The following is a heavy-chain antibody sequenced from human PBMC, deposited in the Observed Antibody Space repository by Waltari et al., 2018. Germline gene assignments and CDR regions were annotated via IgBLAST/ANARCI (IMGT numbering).Heavy chain of an antibody. CDR3: ARQAALRLGELSLHFDY. V-gene: IGHV4-34*01. J-gene: IGHJ4*02. D-gene: IGHD3-16*02. CDR2: INHSGST. CDR1: GGSFSGYY. Sequence: QVQLQQWGAGLLKPSETLSLTCAVYGGSFSGYYWSWIRQPPGKGLEWIGEINHSGSTNYNPSLKSRVTISVDTSKNQISLKLSSVTAADTAVYYCARQAALRLGELSLHFDYWGQGTLVTVSS.